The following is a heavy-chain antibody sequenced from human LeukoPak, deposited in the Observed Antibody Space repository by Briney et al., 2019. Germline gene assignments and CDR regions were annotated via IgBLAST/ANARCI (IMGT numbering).Heavy chain of an antibody. CDR1: EFTVSSNY. J-gene: IGHJ4*02. V-gene: IGHV3-48*01. CDR2: ISSSGSTK. CDR3: ARVGIAARLGVDY. D-gene: IGHD6-6*01. Sequence: GGSLRLSCAASEFTVSSNYMNWVRQAPGKGLEWVSYISSSGSTKYYADSVTGRFTISRDNAKNSLYLQLNSLRAEDTAVYYCARVGIAARLGVDYWGQGTLVTVSS.